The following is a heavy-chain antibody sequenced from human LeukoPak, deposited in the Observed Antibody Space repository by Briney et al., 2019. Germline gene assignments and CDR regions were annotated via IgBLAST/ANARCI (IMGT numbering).Heavy chain of an antibody. D-gene: IGHD6-19*01. CDR2: MNPNSGNT. V-gene: IGHV1-8*01. CDR1: GYTFTSYD. J-gene: IGHJ5*01. CDR3: ARGRGAVAGSSFDS. Sequence: ASVKVSCKASGYTFTSYDINWVRQATGQGLEWMGWMNPNSGNTGYAQKFQGRVTTTRNTSISTAYMELSSLRSEDTAVYYCARGRGAVAGSSFDSWGQGTLVTVSS.